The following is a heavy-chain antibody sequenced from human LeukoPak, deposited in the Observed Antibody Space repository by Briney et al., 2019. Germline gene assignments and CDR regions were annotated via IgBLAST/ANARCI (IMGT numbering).Heavy chain of an antibody. V-gene: IGHV3-23*01. Sequence: GGSLRLSCAASGFTFSSYAMSWVRQAPGKGLEWVSAISGSGGSTYYADSVKGRFTISRDNSKNTLYLQMNSLRAEDTAVYYCAKDGVYGSGIWGPYYYYGMDVWGQGTTVTVSS. CDR2: ISGSGGST. CDR3: AKDGVYGSGIWGPYYYYGMDV. D-gene: IGHD3-10*01. J-gene: IGHJ6*02. CDR1: GFTFSSYA.